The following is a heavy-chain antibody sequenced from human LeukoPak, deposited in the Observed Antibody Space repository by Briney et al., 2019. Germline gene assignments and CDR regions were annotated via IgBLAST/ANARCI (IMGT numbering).Heavy chain of an antibody. Sequence: SVKVSCKASGGTFSSYAISWVRQAPGQGLEWMGRIIPILGIANYAQKFQGRVTITADKSTSTAYMELSRLRSDDTAVYYCAGGVWSGYRYFGYWGQGTLVTVSS. V-gene: IGHV1-69*04. CDR1: GGTFSSYA. CDR3: AGGVWSGYRYFGY. CDR2: IIPILGIA. D-gene: IGHD3-3*01. J-gene: IGHJ4*02.